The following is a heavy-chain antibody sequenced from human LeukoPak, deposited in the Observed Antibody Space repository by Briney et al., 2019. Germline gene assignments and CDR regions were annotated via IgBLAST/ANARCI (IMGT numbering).Heavy chain of an antibody. J-gene: IGHJ4*02. Sequence: GGSLRLSCAASGFTFSSYWMSWVRQAPGEGVELVANIKQDGSEKYYVDSVKGRFTISRDNAKNSLYLQMNSLRAEDTAVYYRARVLSTAMDYYFDYWGQGTLVTVSS. CDR1: GFTFSSYW. D-gene: IGHD5-18*01. V-gene: IGHV3-7*01. CDR3: ARVLSTAMDYYFDY. CDR2: IKQDGSEK.